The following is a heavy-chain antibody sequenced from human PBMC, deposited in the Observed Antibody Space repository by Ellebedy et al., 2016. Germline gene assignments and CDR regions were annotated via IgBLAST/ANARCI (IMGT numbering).Heavy chain of an antibody. CDR3: ARDVERWYGDYGGPFDY. CDR2: ISYDGSNK. Sequence: GGSLRLXXPASGFTFSSYGMHWVRQPPGKGLGWVAVISYDGSNKYYADSVKGRFTISRDNSKNTLYLQMNSLRAEDTAVYYCARDVERWYGDYGGPFDYWGQGTLVTVSS. CDR1: GFTFSSYG. D-gene: IGHD4-17*01. V-gene: IGHV3-30*03. J-gene: IGHJ4*02.